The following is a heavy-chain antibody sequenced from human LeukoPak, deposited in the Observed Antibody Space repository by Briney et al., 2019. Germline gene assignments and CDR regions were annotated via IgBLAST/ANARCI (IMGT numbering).Heavy chain of an antibody. J-gene: IGHJ4*02. D-gene: IGHD6-19*01. Sequence: PGGSLRLSCAASGFTFSSYAMSWVRQAPGKGLEWVSSISSSSSYIYYADSVKGRFTISRDNAKNSLYLQMNSLRAEDTAVYYCARDSGSSGWYWGQGTLVTVSS. V-gene: IGHV3-21*01. CDR2: ISSSSSYI. CDR3: ARDSGSSGWY. CDR1: GFTFSSYA.